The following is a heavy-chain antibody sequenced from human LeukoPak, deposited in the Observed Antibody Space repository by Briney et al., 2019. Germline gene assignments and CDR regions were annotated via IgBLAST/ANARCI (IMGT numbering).Heavy chain of an antibody. CDR3: AREMGAAAGREYYYYYYGMDV. J-gene: IGHJ6*02. CDR2: ISSSSSYI. D-gene: IGHD6-13*01. CDR1: GFTFSSYS. Sequence: GGSLRLSCAASGFTFSSYSTNWVRQAPGKGLEWVSSISSSSSYIYYADSVKGRFTISRDNAKNSLYLQMNSLRAEDTAVYYCAREMGAAAGREYYYYYYGMDVWGQGTTVTVSS. V-gene: IGHV3-21*01.